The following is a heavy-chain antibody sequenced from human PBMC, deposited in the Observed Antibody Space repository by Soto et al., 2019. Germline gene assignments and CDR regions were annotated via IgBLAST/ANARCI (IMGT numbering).Heavy chain of an antibody. Sequence: SETLALTCTVSGGSISGGVYYWIWIRQHPGKVLEWIGYIYYSGSTYYNPSLKSRVTISVDTSKDQFSLKLSSVTAADTAVYYCARDYGRLNYYGMDVWGQGTTVTVSS. J-gene: IGHJ6*02. V-gene: IGHV4-31*03. D-gene: IGHD3-10*01. CDR1: GGSISGGVYY. CDR2: IYYSGST. CDR3: ARDYGRLNYYGMDV.